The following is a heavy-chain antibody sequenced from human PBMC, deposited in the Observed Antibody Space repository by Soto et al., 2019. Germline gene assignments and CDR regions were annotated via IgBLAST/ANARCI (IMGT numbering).Heavy chain of an antibody. J-gene: IGHJ6*02. D-gene: IGHD6-13*01. V-gene: IGHV3-53*01. CDR2: IYSGGST. CDR3: ARAIAAPAKYYYYGMDV. Sequence: GGSLRLSCASSGFTVSSNYMSWVRQATGKGLEWVSVIYSGGSTYYADSVKGRFTISRDNSKNTLYLQMNSLRAEDTAVYYCARAIAAPAKYYYYGMDVWGQGPTVTVSS. CDR1: GFTVSSNY.